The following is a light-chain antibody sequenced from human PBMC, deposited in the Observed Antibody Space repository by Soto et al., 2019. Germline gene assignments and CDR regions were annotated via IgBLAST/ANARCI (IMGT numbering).Light chain of an antibody. V-gene: IGKV1-5*03. CDR2: KAS. J-gene: IGKJ1*01. Sequence: IQMTQSPSTLSGSVGDRVTITCRASQTISSWLAWYQQKPGKAPKLLIYKASTLKSGVPSRVSGSGSGTEFTLTISSLQPDDFATYYCQQYNTFWTFGPGTKVDIK. CDR1: QTISSW. CDR3: QQYNTFWT.